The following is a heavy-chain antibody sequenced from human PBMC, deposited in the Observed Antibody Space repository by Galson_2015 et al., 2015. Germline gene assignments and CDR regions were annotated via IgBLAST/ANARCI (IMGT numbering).Heavy chain of an antibody. CDR3: ARETPYSSGWGYFDY. CDR2: IWSDGTNK. Sequence: SLRLSCAASGFTFSSYSMHWVRQAPGKGLEWVAGIWSDGTNKYYADSVKGRFTISRDNSKNTLYLQMNSLRAEDTAVYYCARETPYSSGWGYFDYWGQGTLVTVSS. CDR1: GFTFSSYS. J-gene: IGHJ4*02. D-gene: IGHD6-19*01. V-gene: IGHV3-33*01.